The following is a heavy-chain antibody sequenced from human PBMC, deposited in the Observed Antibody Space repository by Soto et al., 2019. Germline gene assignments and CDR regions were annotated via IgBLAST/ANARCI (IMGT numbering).Heavy chain of an antibody. CDR3: ATMGVLVPATIAYYFYYMDV. J-gene: IGHJ6*03. CDR2: INAYDGDT. V-gene: IGHV1-18*01. CDR1: GYTFTNYG. D-gene: IGHD2-2*01. Sequence: QVQLVQSGADVKKPGASVKVSCKASGYTFTNYGISWVRQAPGQGLEWMGWINAYDGDTNYAQKFQGRVTMTTDTSTSTAFMEVRSLRSGDTAVYYCATMGVLVPATIAYYFYYMDVWGKGTTVTVSS.